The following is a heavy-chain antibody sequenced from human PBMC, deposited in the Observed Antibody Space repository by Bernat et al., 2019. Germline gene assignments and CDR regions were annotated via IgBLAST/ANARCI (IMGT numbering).Heavy chain of an antibody. D-gene: IGHD2-21*02. V-gene: IGHV3-33*01. CDR3: ARDRLRLFDY. J-gene: IGHJ4*02. Sequence: QVQLVESGGGVVQPGRSLRLSCAASGFTFSSDGMHWVRQAPGKGLEWVAVRWFDGRNKYSADSVKGRFTISRDNSKNTLYLQMNSLSAEDTAVYYCARDRLRLFDYWGQGTLVTVSS. CDR1: GFTFSSDG. CDR2: RWFDGRNK.